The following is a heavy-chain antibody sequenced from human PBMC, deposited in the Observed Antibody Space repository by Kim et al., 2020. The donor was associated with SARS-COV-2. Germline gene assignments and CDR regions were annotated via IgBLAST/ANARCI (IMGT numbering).Heavy chain of an antibody. Sequence: SLMSRVTISVDTSKNQFPLKLSYVTAADTAVYYCARGRITIFGVVTEFDYWGQGTLVTVSS. J-gene: IGHJ4*02. V-gene: IGHV4-31*02. D-gene: IGHD3-3*01. CDR3: ARGRITIFGVVTEFDY.